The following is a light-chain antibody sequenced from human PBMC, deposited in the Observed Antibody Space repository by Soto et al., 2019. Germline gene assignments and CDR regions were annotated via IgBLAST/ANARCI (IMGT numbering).Light chain of an antibody. J-gene: IGKJ2*01. CDR2: DAS. CDR3: QQYGSLPYT. CDR1: QSVSSSY. V-gene: IGKV3-20*01. Sequence: EIVLTQSPGTLSLSPGERATLSCRASQSVSSSYLAWYQQPPGQAPRLLIFDASFRTTVLPERFSGSGSGTAFSLPISRLEPADVAVYYCQQYGSLPYTFGLGTRLEI.